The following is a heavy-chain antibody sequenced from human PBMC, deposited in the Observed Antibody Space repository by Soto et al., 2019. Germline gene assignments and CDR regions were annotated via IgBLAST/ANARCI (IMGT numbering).Heavy chain of an antibody. Sequence: QITLKESGPTLVKPTQTLTLTCTFSGFSLSTSGVGVGWIRQPPGKALEWLALIYWDDDKRYSPSLKSRLTNRKDTSKNQVVLTMTNMDPVDTATYYCAHIGHCSGGSCYTLRWFDPWGQGTLVTVSS. J-gene: IGHJ5*02. CDR1: GFSLSTSGVG. D-gene: IGHD2-15*01. V-gene: IGHV2-5*02. CDR3: AHIGHCSGGSCYTLRWFDP. CDR2: IYWDDDK.